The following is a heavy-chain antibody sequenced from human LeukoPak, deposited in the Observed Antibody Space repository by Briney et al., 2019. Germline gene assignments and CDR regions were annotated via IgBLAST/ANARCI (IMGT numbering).Heavy chain of an antibody. CDR2: ISWNSGNI. J-gene: IGHJ4*02. Sequence: GRSLRLSCAASGFTFDDYAMHWVRQAPGKGLEWVSGISWNSGNIAYADSVKGRFTTSRDNAKNSLYLQMNRLGPEDTALYYCAKDLQDSGWYYFKYWGQGTLVTVSS. V-gene: IGHV3-9*01. D-gene: IGHD6-19*01. CDR3: AKDLQDSGWYYFKY. CDR1: GFTFDDYA.